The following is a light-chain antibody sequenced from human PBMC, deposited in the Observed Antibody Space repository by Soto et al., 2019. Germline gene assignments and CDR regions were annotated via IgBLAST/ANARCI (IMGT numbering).Light chain of an antibody. CDR1: QGVRDD. CDR2: SAS. V-gene: IGKV1-6*01. CDR3: LQESNYPLT. Sequence: QMTQSPSSLSASVGDRVTITCRASQGVRDDVGWYQQKPGKAPKLLIYSASTLQSGVPSRFSGSGSGTDFTLTISALQPEDFATSYCLQESNYPLTFGGGTKVEIK. J-gene: IGKJ4*01.